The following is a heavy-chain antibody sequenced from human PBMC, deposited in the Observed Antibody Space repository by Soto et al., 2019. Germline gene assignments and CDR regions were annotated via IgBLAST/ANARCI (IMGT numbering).Heavy chain of an antibody. V-gene: IGHV3-48*02. D-gene: IGHD6-19*01. CDR1: GFTFNSYS. J-gene: IGHJ5*02. CDR3: ARPSSGGENWFDT. Sequence: HPGGSLRLSCAASGFTFNSYSMNWVRQAPGKGLEWVSYISSSSTTKYYTDSVKGRFTISRDNAKNSLYLQMNSLRDDDTAVYYCARPSSGGENWFDTWGQGT. CDR2: ISSSSTTK.